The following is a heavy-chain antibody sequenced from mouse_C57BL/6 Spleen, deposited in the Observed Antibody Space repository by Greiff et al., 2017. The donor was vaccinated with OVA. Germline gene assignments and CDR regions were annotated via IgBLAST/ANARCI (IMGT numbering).Heavy chain of an antibody. Sequence: VKQSGAELVKPGASVKISCKASGYAFSSYWMNWVKQRPGKGLEWIGQIYPGDGDTNYNGKFKGKATLTADKSSSTAYMQLSSLTSEDSAVYFCARDYGSSSWFAYWGQGTLVTVSA. V-gene: IGHV1-80*01. CDR1: GYAFSSYW. CDR3: ARDYGSSSWFAY. J-gene: IGHJ3*01. CDR2: IYPGDGDT. D-gene: IGHD1-1*01.